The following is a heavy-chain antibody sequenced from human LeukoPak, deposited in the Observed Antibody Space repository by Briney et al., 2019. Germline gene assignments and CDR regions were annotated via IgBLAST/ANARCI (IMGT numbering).Heavy chain of an antibody. CDR2: ISSSSSYI. D-gene: IGHD3-10*01. CDR1: GFTFSSYS. V-gene: IGHV3-21*01. CDR3: AGSMVRGVMALGY. Sequence: PGGSLRLSCAASGFTFSSYSMNWVRQAPGKGLEWVSSISSSSSYIYYADSVKGRFTISRDNAKNSLYLQMDSLRAEDTAVYYCAGSMVRGVMALGYWGQGTLVTVSS. J-gene: IGHJ4*02.